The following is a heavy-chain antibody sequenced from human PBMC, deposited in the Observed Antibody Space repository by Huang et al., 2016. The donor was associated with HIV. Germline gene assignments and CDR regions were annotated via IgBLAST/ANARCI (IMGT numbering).Heavy chain of an antibody. Sequence: QVQFLQSGPEAKKPGASVKVSCKASGYIFAAHGISWVRQAPGQGLEWMGGSSAYNGHTYNTQEFEGRVALTTDTSTNTVFLEVGSLRSDDTAVYYSVSKVNGFNLWGPGTLVTVSS. CDR3: VSKVNGFNL. CDR1: GYIFAAHG. V-gene: IGHV1-18*01. D-gene: IGHD2-8*01. J-gene: IGHJ4*02. CDR2: SSAYNGHT.